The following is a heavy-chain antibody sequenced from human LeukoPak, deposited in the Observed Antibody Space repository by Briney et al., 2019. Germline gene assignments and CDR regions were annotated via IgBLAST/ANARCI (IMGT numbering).Heavy chain of an antibody. CDR2: MNPNSGNT. D-gene: IGHD3-22*01. Sequence: ASVKVSCKASGYTFTSYDINWVRQATGQGLEWMGWMNPNSGNTGYAQKFQGRVTITRNTSISTAYMELSSLRSEDTAVYYCVRGRNYYDSSGYYEYYFDYWRQGTLVTVSS. V-gene: IGHV1-8*03. CDR1: GYTFTSYD. J-gene: IGHJ4*02. CDR3: VRGRNYYDSSGYYEYYFDY.